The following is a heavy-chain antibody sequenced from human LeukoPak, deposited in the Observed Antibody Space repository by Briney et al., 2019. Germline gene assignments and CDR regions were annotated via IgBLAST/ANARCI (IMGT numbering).Heavy chain of an antibody. J-gene: IGHJ5*01. CDR3: AKGGKYGCSGGSCYADS. Sequence: ASVKLSCNASRYLFTDYYLHCVPHAPGQGLEWMGCIHSNSGRTHYIQDFQGRVTMTRDPCISTADMEVSRLRCDDMGVYYCAKGGKYGCSGGSCYADSWGQGTLVTVSS. D-gene: IGHD2-15*01. V-gene: IGHV1-2*02. CDR1: RYLFTDYY. CDR2: IHSNSGRT.